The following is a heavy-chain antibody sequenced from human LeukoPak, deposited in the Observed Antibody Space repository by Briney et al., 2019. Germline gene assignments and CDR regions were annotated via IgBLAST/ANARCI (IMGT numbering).Heavy chain of an antibody. CDR1: GFTFSSYA. V-gene: IGHV3-23*01. CDR3: AKDWPRYCGGGSCSGY. Sequence: GGSLRLSCAASGFTFSSYAMSWVRQAPGKGLEWVSAISGSGGSTYYADSVKGRFTISRDNSKNTLYLQMNSLRAEDTAVYYCAKDWPRYCGGGSCSGYWGQGTLVTVSS. J-gene: IGHJ4*02. D-gene: IGHD2-15*01. CDR2: ISGSGGST.